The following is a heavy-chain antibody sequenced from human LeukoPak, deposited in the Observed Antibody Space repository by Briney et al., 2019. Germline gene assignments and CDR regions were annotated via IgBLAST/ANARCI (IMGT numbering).Heavy chain of an antibody. CDR1: GGSISSYY. V-gene: IGHV4-59*01. J-gene: IGHJ6*02. D-gene: IGHD2-15*01. CDR3: ARDVAYCSGGSCYYYGMDV. CDR2: IYYSGST. Sequence: PSETLSLTCTVSGGSISSYYWSWIRQPPGKGLEWIGYIYYSGSTNYNPSLKSRVTISVDTSKNQFSPKLSSVTAADTAVYYCARDVAYCSGGSCYYYGMDVWGQGTTVTVSS.